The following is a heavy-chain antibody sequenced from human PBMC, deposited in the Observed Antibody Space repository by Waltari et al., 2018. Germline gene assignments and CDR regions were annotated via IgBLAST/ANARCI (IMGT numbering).Heavy chain of an antibody. J-gene: IGHJ6*02. CDR1: GGSFSGHQ. CDR2: INGPGKS. CDR3: ARGHISVRGYQVLGRYYYGLDV. D-gene: IGHD2-8*01. V-gene: IGHV4-34*02. Sequence: QVQLQQLGAGLLKPSETLSLTCAVFGGSFSGHQWSWSGQSAGKGLEWIGAINGPGKSNHNPSLKLRITISQVPSKNQFFLKLTSVPAADTAVYYCARGHISVRGYQVLGRYYYGLDVWGQGTPVTVSS.